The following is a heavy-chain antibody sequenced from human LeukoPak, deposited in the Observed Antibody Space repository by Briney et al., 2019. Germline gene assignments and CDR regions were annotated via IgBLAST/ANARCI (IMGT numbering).Heavy chain of an antibody. CDR2: IKEDGSEK. D-gene: IGHD2-21*02. V-gene: IGHV3-7*02. J-gene: IGHJ3*02. CDR3: ARREVVVTATAFDAFDI. CDR1: GFTFSSCW. Sequence: GGSLTLSCAASGFTFSSCWMSWVRQAPGEGLQWVANIKEDGSEKYYVDSVKGRFTISRDNAKNSLYLQMNSLRAEDTAVYYCARREVVVTATAFDAFDIWGQGTMVTVSS.